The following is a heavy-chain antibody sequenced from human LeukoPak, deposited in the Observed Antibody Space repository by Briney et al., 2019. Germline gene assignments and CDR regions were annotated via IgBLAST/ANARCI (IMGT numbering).Heavy chain of an antibody. D-gene: IGHD3-3*01. CDR3: ARGLYDFWSGLHYYMDV. J-gene: IGHJ6*03. Sequence: SETLSLTCTVSGGSISSYYWSWIRQPPGKGLEWIGYIYYSGSTNYNPSLKSRVTISVDTSKDQFSLKLSSVTAADTAVYYCARGLYDFWSGLHYYMDVWGKGTTVTVSS. CDR2: IYYSGST. V-gene: IGHV4-59*12. CDR1: GGSISSYY.